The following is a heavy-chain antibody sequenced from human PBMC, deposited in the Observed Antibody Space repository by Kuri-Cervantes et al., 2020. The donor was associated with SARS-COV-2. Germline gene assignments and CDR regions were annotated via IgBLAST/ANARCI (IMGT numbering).Heavy chain of an antibody. Sequence: GGSLRLSCAASGFTFSSYAMSWVRQAPGKGLEWVSAISGSGGSTYYADSVKGRFTISRDNSKNTLYLQMNSLRAEDTAVYYCARDPADYYDSSGGLDYWGQGTLVTVSS. CDR1: GFTFSSYA. CDR3: ARDPADYYDSSGGLDY. D-gene: IGHD3-22*01. CDR2: ISGSGGST. V-gene: IGHV3-23*01. J-gene: IGHJ4*02.